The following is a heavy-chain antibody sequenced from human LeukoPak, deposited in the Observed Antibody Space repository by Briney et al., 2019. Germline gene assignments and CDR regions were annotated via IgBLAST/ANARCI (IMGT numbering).Heavy chain of an antibody. J-gene: IGHJ6*02. D-gene: IGHD3-3*01. CDR1: GFTFSSYS. CDR2: ISSSNSYI. Sequence: GGSLRLSCAASGFTFSSYSMNWVCQAPGKGLEWVSSISSSNSYIYYADSVKGRFTISRDNAKNSLYLQMNSLRAEDTAVYYCARDWNPYDFWSGFAREMDVWGQGTTVTVSS. V-gene: IGHV3-21*01. CDR3: ARDWNPYDFWSGFAREMDV.